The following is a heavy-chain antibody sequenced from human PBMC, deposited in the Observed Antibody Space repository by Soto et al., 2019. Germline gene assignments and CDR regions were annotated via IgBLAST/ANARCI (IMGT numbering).Heavy chain of an antibody. V-gene: IGHV1-18*04. CDR2: ISGKNGKT. CDR3: ESASSSILVVPDYGMDV. CDR1: GYTFISHG. J-gene: IGHJ6*02. D-gene: IGHD2-2*01. Sequence: ASVKVSCKASGYTFISHGMSWVRQAPGQGLEWMGWISGKNGKTKFAQKFQGRVTLTTDTSTSTAYMEVRSLRTDETDVYYCESASSSILVVPDYGMDVWGQGTTVTVSS.